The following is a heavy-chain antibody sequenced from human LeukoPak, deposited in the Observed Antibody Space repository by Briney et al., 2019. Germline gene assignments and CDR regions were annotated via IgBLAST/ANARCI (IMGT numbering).Heavy chain of an antibody. CDR1: GFTFTISA. Sequence: GTSVKVSCKASGFTFTISAMQWVRQARGQRLEWIGWIVVGSGNTNYAQKFQERVTITRDMSTSTAYMELSSLRSEDTAVYYCAAGGSGSQTYFDYWGQGTLVTVSS. CDR2: IVVGSGNT. CDR3: AAGGSGSQTYFDY. J-gene: IGHJ4*02. D-gene: IGHD3-10*01. V-gene: IGHV1-58*02.